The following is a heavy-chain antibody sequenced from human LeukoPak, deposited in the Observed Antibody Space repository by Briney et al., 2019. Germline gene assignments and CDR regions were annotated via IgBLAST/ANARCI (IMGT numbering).Heavy chain of an antibody. CDR1: GFTFSSYS. CDR2: ISSSSSNI. CDR3: AASIAVAGKGY. Sequence: GGSLRLSCADSGFTFSSYSMKWVRQAPGKGVGRVSYISSSSSNIYYAGSVKGRFTISRDNAKNSLYLQMNSLRAEDTAVYYCAASIAVAGKGYWGQGTLVTVSS. D-gene: IGHD6-19*01. J-gene: IGHJ4*02. V-gene: IGHV3-48*01.